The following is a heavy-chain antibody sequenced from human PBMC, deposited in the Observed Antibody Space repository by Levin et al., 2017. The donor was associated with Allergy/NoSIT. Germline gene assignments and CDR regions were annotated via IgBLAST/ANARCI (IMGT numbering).Heavy chain of an antibody. CDR3: AKGGDFDY. D-gene: IGHD1-26*01. J-gene: IGHJ4*02. CDR1: GFSFNTYG. CDR2: ITSDGSNK. Sequence: AGGSLRLSCAASGFSFNTYGIQWVRQAPGKGLEWVALITSDGSNKYYADPVKGRFTISRDNSKNTVYLQMNSLRAEDTAIYYCAKGGDFDYWGLGTVVTVSS. V-gene: IGHV3-30*18.